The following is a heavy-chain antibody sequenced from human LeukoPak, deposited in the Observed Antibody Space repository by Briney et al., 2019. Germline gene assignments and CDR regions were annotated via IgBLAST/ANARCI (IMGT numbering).Heavy chain of an antibody. CDR2: TYPGDSDT. CDR3: ARLGYYDSSGYYPPYLFDY. J-gene: IGHJ4*02. CDR1: GYSFTSYW. D-gene: IGHD3-22*01. V-gene: IGHV5-51*01. Sequence: GESLKISCKGSGYSFTSYWIGWVRQMPGKGLEWMVITYPGDSDTRYSPSFQGQVTILADKSISTAYLQWSSLKASDTAMYYCARLGYYDSSGYYPPYLFDYWGQGTLVTVSS.